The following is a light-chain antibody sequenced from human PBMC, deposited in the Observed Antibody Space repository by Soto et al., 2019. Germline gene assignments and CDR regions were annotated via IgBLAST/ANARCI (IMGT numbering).Light chain of an antibody. J-gene: IGLJ2*01. Sequence: QSVLTQPPSASGTPGQSVTISCSGNNSNIGTSYVYWYQQLPGTAPKLLIYRNNKRPSGVPDRFSGSKSGTSASLAISGLRSEDEADYYCAAWGDSLTASFGGGTKLTVL. CDR2: RNN. CDR3: AAWGDSLTAS. V-gene: IGLV1-47*01. CDR1: NSNIGTSY.